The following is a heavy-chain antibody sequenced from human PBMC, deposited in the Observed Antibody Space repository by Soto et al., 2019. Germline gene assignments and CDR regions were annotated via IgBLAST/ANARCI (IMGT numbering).Heavy chain of an antibody. D-gene: IGHD5-12*01. Sequence: ASVKVSCKASGYTFTSYGINWVRQATGQGLEWMGWMNPNSGNTGYAQKFQGRVTMTRNTSISTAYMELSSLRSEDTAVYYCARGRYSGYETHFDYWGQGTLVTVSS. V-gene: IGHV1-8*02. J-gene: IGHJ4*02. CDR3: ARGRYSGYETHFDY. CDR2: MNPNSGNT. CDR1: GYTFTSYG.